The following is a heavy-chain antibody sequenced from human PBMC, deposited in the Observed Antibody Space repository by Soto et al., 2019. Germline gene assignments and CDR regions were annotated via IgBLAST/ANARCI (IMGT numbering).Heavy chain of an antibody. D-gene: IGHD5-18*01. J-gene: IGHJ4*02. V-gene: IGHV4-31*03. CDR2: VSHSGST. CDR3: ASEYTYGSSFFNC. Sequence: QVRLQESSPVLIKPSQTLSLTCTVSGGSISSAAYYWSWIRQNPGKGLEWIGYVSHSGSTYYKPTIKRRIIISVNTSKNQFSLSLTTVTAADTAVYYCASEYTYGSSFFNCWGQGALVTVTS. CDR1: GGSISSAAYY.